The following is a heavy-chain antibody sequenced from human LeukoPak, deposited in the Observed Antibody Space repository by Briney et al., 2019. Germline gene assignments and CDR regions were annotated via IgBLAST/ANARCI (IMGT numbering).Heavy chain of an antibody. V-gene: IGHV1-46*01. J-gene: IGHJ4*02. CDR1: GYTFTKYF. D-gene: IGHD3-22*01. Sequence: ASVKVSCKASGYTFTKYFLYWVRQAPGQGLEWMGIINPSGGSTSYAQKFQGRVTMTRDTSMSTVYMELRSLRSEDTAVYYCARGYYYESSADYPGGDYWGQGTLVTVSS. CDR3: ARGYYYESSADYPGGDY. CDR2: INPSGGST.